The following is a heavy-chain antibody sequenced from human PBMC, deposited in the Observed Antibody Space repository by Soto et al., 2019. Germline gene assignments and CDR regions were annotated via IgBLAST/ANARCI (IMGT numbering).Heavy chain of an antibody. J-gene: IGHJ4*02. CDR1: GFTFSTSW. V-gene: IGHV3-74*01. CDR2: ISTDGSIT. CDR3: ARDIGYGGN. D-gene: IGHD3-16*01. Sequence: EVQLVESWGGLVQPGGSLRLSCTTSGFTFSTSWMHWVRQTPGKGLLWVSHISTDGSITNYADSAKGRFTISRDNAKNTLFLQMNNLRAEDTAVYFCARDIGYGGNWGQGTLVTVSS.